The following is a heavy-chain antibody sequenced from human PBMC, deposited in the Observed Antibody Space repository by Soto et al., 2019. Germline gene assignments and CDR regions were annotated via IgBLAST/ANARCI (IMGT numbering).Heavy chain of an antibody. V-gene: IGHV3-33*05. D-gene: IGHD2-21*02. J-gene: IGHJ3*01. CDR3: ARVCGGDCGNAFDV. CDR2: ISFDSRDK. CDR1: GFTFSAYG. Sequence: QVQLVESGGGVVQPGRSLRLSCAASGFTFSAYGIHWVRQAPGKGLEWVATISFDSRDKLYVDSMNGRLTISRENSRNTGYLKMDSLRAEDTAVYHCARVCGGDCGNAFDVWGQGTVVAVSP.